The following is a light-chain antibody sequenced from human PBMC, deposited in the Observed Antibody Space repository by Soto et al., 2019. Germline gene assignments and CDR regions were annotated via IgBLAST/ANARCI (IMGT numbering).Light chain of an antibody. V-gene: IGKV1-5*03. CDR2: KAS. Sequence: DIQMTQSPSTLSGSVGDGVTITCRASQTISSWLAWYQQKPGKAPKLLIYKASSLESGVPSRFSGSGSGTEFTLTISSLQPDDFATYYCQQYNSYSRTLGQGTKVDIK. CDR1: QTISSW. CDR3: QQYNSYSRT. J-gene: IGKJ1*01.